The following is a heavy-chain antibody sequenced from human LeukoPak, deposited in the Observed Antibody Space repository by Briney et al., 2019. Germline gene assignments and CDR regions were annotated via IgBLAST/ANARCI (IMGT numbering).Heavy chain of an antibody. J-gene: IGHJ4*02. CDR3: AREGLVAAGRGGYY. Sequence: GGSLRLSCAGSGFTFSTYSMNWVRQAPGKGLEWVSYISSSNSTIYYADSVKGRFTISRDNAKNSLYLQMNSLRAEDTAVYYCAREGLVAAGRGGYYWGQGTLVTVSS. CDR1: GFTFSTYS. D-gene: IGHD6-13*01. V-gene: IGHV3-48*04. CDR2: ISSSNSTI.